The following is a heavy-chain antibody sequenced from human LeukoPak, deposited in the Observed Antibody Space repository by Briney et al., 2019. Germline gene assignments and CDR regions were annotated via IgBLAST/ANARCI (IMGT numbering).Heavy chain of an antibody. CDR3: ARIDDYVWGSYRRPVDY. J-gene: IGHJ4*02. CDR1: GFTFSSYE. CDR2: ISSSGSTI. V-gene: IGHV3-48*03. D-gene: IGHD3-16*02. Sequence: GGSLRLSCAASGFTFSSYEMNWVRQAPGKGLEWVSYISSSGSTIYYAGSVKGRFTISRDNAKNSLYLQMNSLRAEDTAVYYCARIDDYVWGSYRRPVDYWGQGTLVTVSS.